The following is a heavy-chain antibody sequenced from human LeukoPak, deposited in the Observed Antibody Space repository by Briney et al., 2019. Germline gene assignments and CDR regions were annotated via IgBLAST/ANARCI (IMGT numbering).Heavy chain of an antibody. CDR3: ARHEYSAYDPFDY. Sequence: SETLSLTCAVSDGSFSTHYWSWIRQPPGKGLEWIGYIHYSGSTNYNPSLKSRVTLSVDTSKKQFSLKLSSVTATDTAVYYCARHEYSAYDPFDYWGQGTLVTVSS. V-gene: IGHV4-59*08. D-gene: IGHD5-12*01. CDR1: DGSFSTHY. CDR2: IHYSGST. J-gene: IGHJ4*02.